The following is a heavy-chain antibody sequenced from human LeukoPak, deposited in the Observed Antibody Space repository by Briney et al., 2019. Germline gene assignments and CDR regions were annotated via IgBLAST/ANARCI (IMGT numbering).Heavy chain of an antibody. CDR2: IKTDGSEK. Sequence: GGSLRLSGAASGFTFNIYWMSWVRQAPGKGLEWVANIKTDGSEKRYVDSVKGRFTISRDNTKDSLYLQMNSLRAEDTAVYYCAKRLVAAGTPRRGGGSWFDPWGQGTLVTVSS. CDR1: GFTFNIYW. D-gene: IGHD6-13*01. CDR3: AKRLVAAGTPRRGGGSWFDP. V-gene: IGHV3-7*03. J-gene: IGHJ5*02.